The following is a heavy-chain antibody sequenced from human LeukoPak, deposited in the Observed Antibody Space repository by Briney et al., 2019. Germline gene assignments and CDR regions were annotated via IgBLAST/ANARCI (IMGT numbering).Heavy chain of an antibody. CDR1: GFSFSRYW. D-gene: IGHD2-8*01. J-gene: IGHJ4*02. CDR2: INQDISRI. CDR3: ARLKDDVTKFDY. Sequence: GGSLRLSCAGSGFSFSRYWMAWVRQAPGKGLEWVASINQDISRIHYVDSVKGRFTISRDSAKNSLFLQMNSLRVEDTAVYFCARLKDDVTKFDYWGQGTLVTVSS. V-gene: IGHV3-7*01.